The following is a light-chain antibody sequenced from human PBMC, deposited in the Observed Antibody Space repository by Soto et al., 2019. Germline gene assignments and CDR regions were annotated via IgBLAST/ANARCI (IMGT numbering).Light chain of an antibody. J-gene: IGKJ1*01. CDR1: QSISSY. V-gene: IGKV1-39*01. CDR2: AAS. CDR3: QQSYSEWT. Sequence: DIQMTQSPSSLSASVGDRVTITCRASQSISSYLNWYQQKPGKAPKLLIYAASSLQSGVPSRFSGSGSGTDFTLTISSLQPEDFATYYCQQSYSEWTFGQGTKGDIK.